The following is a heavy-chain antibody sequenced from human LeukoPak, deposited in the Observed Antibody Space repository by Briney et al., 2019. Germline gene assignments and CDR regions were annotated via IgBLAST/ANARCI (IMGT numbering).Heavy chain of an antibody. CDR1: KFTFRSYW. V-gene: IGHV3-74*01. D-gene: IGHD2-2*01. Sequence: GGSLRLSCAASKFTFRSYWMHWVRQAPGKGLVWVSRINPDGGTTNYADSVKGRFTISRDNAKNTLYLQMNSLRAEDTAVYYCAKDLGNIVVVPAAMSFHWGQGTLVTVSS. CDR2: INPDGGTT. CDR3: AKDLGNIVVVPAAMSFH. J-gene: IGHJ4*02.